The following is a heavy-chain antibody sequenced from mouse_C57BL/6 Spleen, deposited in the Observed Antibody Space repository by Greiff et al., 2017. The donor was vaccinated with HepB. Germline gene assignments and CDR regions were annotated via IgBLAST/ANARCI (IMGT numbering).Heavy chain of an antibody. D-gene: IGHD2-3*01. J-gene: IGHJ2*01. CDR1: GYSITSGYY. V-gene: IGHV3-6*01. Sequence: EESGPGLVKPSQSLSLTCSVTGYSITSGYYWNWIRQFPGNKLEWMGYISYDGSNNYNPSLKNRISITRDTSKNQFFLKLNSVTTEDTATYYCARWLLGYFDYWGQGTTLTVSS. CDR3: ARWLLGYFDY. CDR2: ISYDGSN.